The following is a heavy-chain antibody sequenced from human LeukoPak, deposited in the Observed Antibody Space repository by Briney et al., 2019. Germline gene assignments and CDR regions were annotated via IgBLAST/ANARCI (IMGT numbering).Heavy chain of an antibody. CDR2: IWPDGSKK. D-gene: IGHD6-25*01. V-gene: IGHV3-30*02. CDR1: GFTFSTYA. Sequence: GVSLRLSCAASGFTFSTYAMHWVRQTPGKGLEWVAFIWPDGSKKYYADSVKGRFAISRENSKNTVYLQMNDLRPEDTALYFCAKISSSAESNFDYWGQGTLLTVSS. J-gene: IGHJ4*02. CDR3: AKISSSAESNFDY.